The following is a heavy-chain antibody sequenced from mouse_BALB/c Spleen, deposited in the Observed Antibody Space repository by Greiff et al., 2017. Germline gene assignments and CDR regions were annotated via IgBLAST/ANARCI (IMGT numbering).Heavy chain of an antibody. CDR2: INPYNGDT. V-gene: IGHV1-20*02. CDR1: GYSFTGYF. D-gene: IGHD2-4*01. CDR3: ARSTMNWYFDV. Sequence: EVQLQQSGPELVKPGASVKISCKASGYSFTGYFMNWVMQSHGKSLEWIGRINPYNGDTFYNQKFKGKATLTVDKSSSTAHMELRSLASEDSAVYYCARSTMNWYFDVWGAGTTVTVSS. J-gene: IGHJ1*01.